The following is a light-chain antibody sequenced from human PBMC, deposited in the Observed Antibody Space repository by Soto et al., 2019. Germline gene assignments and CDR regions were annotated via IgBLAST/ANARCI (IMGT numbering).Light chain of an antibody. V-gene: IGLV3-21*02. Sequence: SYELTQPPSVSVAPGQTARITCGGDNIGSKSVHWYQQKPGQAPVLVVYNDRDRPSGIPERFSGSNSGNTATLTVSGLQAEDEADYYCSSYAGTNNPDVVGTGNKGNVL. CDR1: NIGSKS. CDR3: SSYAGTNNPDV. J-gene: IGLJ1*01. CDR2: NDR.